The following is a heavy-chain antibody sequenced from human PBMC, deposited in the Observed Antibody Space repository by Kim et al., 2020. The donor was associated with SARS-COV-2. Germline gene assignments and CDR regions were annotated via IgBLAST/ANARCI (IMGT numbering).Heavy chain of an antibody. Sequence: GGSLRLSCAASGFSVSRDYMTWGRQAPGKGLEWVSVINTSSGTYYADSVKGRITISREKSKNTPYIQMNSLRAEDTAVYSCARCGTNWNYARLDYWGQGTLVTVSS. CDR2: INTSSGT. V-gene: IGHV3-66*01. CDR3: ARCGTNWNYARLDY. CDR1: GFSVSRDY. D-gene: IGHD1-7*01. J-gene: IGHJ4*02.